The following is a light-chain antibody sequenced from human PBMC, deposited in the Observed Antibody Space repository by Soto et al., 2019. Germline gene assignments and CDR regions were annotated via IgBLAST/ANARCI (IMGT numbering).Light chain of an antibody. CDR1: QAVPNS. CDR2: EES. J-gene: IGKJ4*01. Sequence: DIDLTQSPSFLSASVGDRVTIPCRPSQAVPNSMAWYQQKTGKTPKLLIYEESTLHSGVPSRFRGRKSGTQCTLTIDRLQPEDFATYYCQQVKTYPRTFGGGTKVDIK. CDR3: QQVKTYPRT. V-gene: IGKV1-9*01.